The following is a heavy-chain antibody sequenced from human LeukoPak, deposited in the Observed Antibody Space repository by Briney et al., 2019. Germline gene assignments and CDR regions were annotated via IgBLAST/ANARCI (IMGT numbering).Heavy chain of an antibody. CDR3: ARDCSSTSCSYTAAADAFDI. J-gene: IGHJ3*02. CDR1: GGTFSSYA. Sequence: GASVKVSCKASGGTFSSYAISWVRQAPGQGLEWMGGIIPIFGTANYAQKFQGRVTITADESTSTAYMELSSLRSEDTAVYYCARDCSSTSCSYTAAADAFDIWGQGTMVTVSS. D-gene: IGHD2-2*01. CDR2: IIPIFGTA. V-gene: IGHV1-69*13.